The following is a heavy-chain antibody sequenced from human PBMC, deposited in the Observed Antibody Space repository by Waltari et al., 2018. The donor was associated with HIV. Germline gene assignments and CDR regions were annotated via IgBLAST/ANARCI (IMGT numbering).Heavy chain of an antibody. CDR2: FDPKNGKP. V-gene: IGHV1-24*01. CDR1: GYPLSDLS. CDR3: VTLYNESPLYSNF. Sequence: QLIQSTSALKRPGASVTLSCQVSGYPLSDLSMQWVRQGRGRRLEWMGGFDPKNGKPVYSQRFWGRVSLAEDTSEDTAFLELNRLTSDDTAVYYCVTLYNESPLYSNFWGQGTLVTV. D-gene: IGHD2-15*01. J-gene: IGHJ1*01.